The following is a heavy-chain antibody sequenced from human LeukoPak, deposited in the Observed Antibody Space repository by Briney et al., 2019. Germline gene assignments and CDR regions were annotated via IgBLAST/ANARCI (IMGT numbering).Heavy chain of an antibody. CDR1: GFTFSSYH. J-gene: IGHJ4*02. CDR3: SRVVQDVTGADY. D-gene: IGHD3-9*01. Sequence: PGGSLRLSCAASGFTFSSYHMNWVRQAPGKGLEWLSYIHSTSGSIHYADSVKDRFTISRDNARKSLYLQMNSLRAEDTAVYYCSRVVQDVTGADYWGQGTLVIVSS. CDR2: IHSTSGSI. V-gene: IGHV3-48*01.